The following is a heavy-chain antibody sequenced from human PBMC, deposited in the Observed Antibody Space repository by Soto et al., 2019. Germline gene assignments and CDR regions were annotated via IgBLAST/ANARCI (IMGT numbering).Heavy chain of an antibody. J-gene: IGHJ4*02. D-gene: IGHD5-12*01. CDR3: ARGSPTGLRRLDY. CDR1: GGSFSGYY. CDR2: INHSGST. V-gene: IGHV4-34*01. Sequence: SETLSLTCAVYGGSFSGYYWSWIRQPPGKGLEWIGEINHSGSTNYNPSLKSRVTISVDTSKNQFSLKLSSVTAADTAVYYCARGSPTGLRRLDYWGQGTLVTVSS.